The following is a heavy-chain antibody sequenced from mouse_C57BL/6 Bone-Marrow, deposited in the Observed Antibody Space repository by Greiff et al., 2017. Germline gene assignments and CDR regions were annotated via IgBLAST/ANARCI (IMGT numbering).Heavy chain of an antibody. D-gene: IGHD1-1*01. Sequence: EVKLVESGGGLVKPGGSLKLSCAASGFTFSSYTMSWVRQTPEKRLQWVAAISGGGGNTYYPASVKGRFTISRDNDKNIQYLQMSSLRSEDTALYYCARQVTTVLATKYFDVWGTGTTVTVSS. V-gene: IGHV5-9*01. CDR1: GFTFSSYT. CDR3: ARQVTTVLATKYFDV. J-gene: IGHJ1*03. CDR2: ISGGGGNT.